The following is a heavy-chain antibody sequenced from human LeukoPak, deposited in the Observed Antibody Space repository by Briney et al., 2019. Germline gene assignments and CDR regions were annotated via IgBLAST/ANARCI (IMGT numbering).Heavy chain of an antibody. D-gene: IGHD6-6*01. CDR2: ISYDGSNK. Sequence: HAGGSLRLSCAASGFTFSSYAMHWVRQAPGKGLEWVAVISYDGSNKYYADSVKGRFTISRDNSKNTLYLQMNSLRAEDTAVYYCARDTLSLIPYSSSYYYYYGMDVWGQGTTVTVSS. V-gene: IGHV3-30-3*01. CDR3: ARDTLSLIPYSSSYYYYYGMDV. CDR1: GFTFSSYA. J-gene: IGHJ6*02.